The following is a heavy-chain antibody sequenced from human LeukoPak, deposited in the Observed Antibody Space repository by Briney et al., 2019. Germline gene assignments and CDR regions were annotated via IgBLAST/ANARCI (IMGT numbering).Heavy chain of an antibody. Sequence: GGSLRLSCAASGFTFSSYSMNWVRQAPGKGLEWVSSISSSSSYIYYADSVKGRFTISRDNAKNSLYLQMNSLRAEDTAVYYCARARGYYGDYPEGTDYWGQGTLVTVSS. V-gene: IGHV3-21*01. CDR3: ARARGYYGDYPEGTDY. J-gene: IGHJ4*02. D-gene: IGHD4-17*01. CDR2: ISSSSSYI. CDR1: GFTFSSYS.